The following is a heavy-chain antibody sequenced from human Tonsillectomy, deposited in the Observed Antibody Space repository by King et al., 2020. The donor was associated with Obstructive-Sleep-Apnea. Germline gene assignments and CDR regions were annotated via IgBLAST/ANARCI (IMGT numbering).Heavy chain of an antibody. CDR2: IYYSWSH. V-gene: IGHV4-59*08. J-gene: IGHJ3*01. CDR1: GGSISRHY. D-gene: IGHD2/OR15-2a*01. CDR3: ARHQVLTHDVFDV. Sequence: QVQLQESGPGLVKPSETLSLTCTVSGGSISRHYWSCIRQPPGEGLEWIGYIYYSWSHDYNPSLKSRVTISPETSKNQFSLKLSSVTAADTAVYYCARHQVLTHDVFDVWGQGTMVTVSS.